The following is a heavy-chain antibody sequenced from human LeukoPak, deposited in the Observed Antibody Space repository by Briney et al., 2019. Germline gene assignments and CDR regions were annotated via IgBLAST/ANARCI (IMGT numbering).Heavy chain of an antibody. CDR2: FDPEDGET. Sequence: GASVTVSFKVSGYTLTELAMHWVRQAPGKGLEWMGGFDPEDGETIYAKKFQGRVTMTEDTSTDTAYMDLSSLGSEDTAVYYCATQARGYFYYWGQGTLVTVSS. V-gene: IGHV1-24*01. J-gene: IGHJ4*02. CDR1: GYTLTELA. CDR3: ATQARGYFYY.